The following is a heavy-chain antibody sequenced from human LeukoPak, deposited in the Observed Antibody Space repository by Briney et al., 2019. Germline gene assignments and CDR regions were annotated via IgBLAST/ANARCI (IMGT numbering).Heavy chain of an antibody. Sequence: GGSLRLSCAASAFSLNAYNMNWVRQAPGKGLEWVSSISYTGTYIYYADSVKGRFTISRDNAQNSLYLQMNSLRAEDTAVYYCARDYSSSWYSDYWGQGTLVTVSS. CDR3: ARDYSSSWYSDY. V-gene: IGHV3-21*04. CDR1: AFSLNAYN. CDR2: ISYTGTYI. J-gene: IGHJ4*02. D-gene: IGHD6-13*01.